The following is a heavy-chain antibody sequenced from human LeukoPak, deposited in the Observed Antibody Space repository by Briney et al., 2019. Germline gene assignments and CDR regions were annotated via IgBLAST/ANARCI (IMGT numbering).Heavy chain of an antibody. CDR3: ARDSLGAGTVGATSGY. Sequence: GSLRLSCAASGFTFSSYRMNWVRQSPGKGLEWIGTIYYSGNTYYNPSLKSRVTISVDTSKNQFSLKLSSVTAADTAVYYCARDSLGAGTVGATSGYWGQGTLVTVSS. CDR2: IYYSGNT. J-gene: IGHJ4*02. CDR1: GFTFSSYRMN. V-gene: IGHV4-39*02. D-gene: IGHD1-26*01.